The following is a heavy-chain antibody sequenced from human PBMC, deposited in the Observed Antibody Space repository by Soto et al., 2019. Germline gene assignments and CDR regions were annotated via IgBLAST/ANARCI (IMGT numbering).Heavy chain of an antibody. CDR1: GFTFSSYS. J-gene: IGHJ4*02. CDR3: AGDIPGYSYGYIFGTKHDSDY. D-gene: IGHD5-18*01. CDR2: ISSSSSYI. Sequence: LRLSCAASGFTFSSYSMNWVRQAPGKGLEWVSSISSSSSYIYYADSVKGRFTISRDNAKNSLYLQMNSLRAEDTAVYYCAGDIPGYSYGYIFGTKHDSDYWGQGTLVTVSS. V-gene: IGHV3-21*01.